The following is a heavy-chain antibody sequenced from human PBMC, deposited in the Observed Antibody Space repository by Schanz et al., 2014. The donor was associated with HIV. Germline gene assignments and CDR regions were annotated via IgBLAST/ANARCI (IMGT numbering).Heavy chain of an antibody. D-gene: IGHD3-22*01. CDR2: ISYDGSNK. J-gene: IGHJ6*02. V-gene: IGHV3-30*18. Sequence: QVQLVESGGGLVKPGGSLRLSCAASGFTFDSYGIHWVRQAPGKGLEWVAVISYDGSNKKYADSVKGRFTISRDNSKNTLYLQMKSLRPEDTAVYYCAKDRNHYDSRYRGKGNYYYYYGMDVWGQGTTVTVSS. CDR1: GFTFDSYG. CDR3: AKDRNHYDSRYRGKGNYYYYYGMDV.